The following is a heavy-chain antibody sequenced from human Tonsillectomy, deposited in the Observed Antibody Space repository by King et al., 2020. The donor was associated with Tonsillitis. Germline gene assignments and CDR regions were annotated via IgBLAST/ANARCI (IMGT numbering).Heavy chain of an antibody. D-gene: IGHD5-12*01. V-gene: IGHV3-15*07. Sequence: VQLVESGGGLVKPGGSLRLSCAASGFTFSNAWMNWVRQAPGKGLEWVGRIKSKTDGGTTDYAAPVKGRFTISRDDSKNTLYLQMNSLKTEDTAVYYCTTQTMNSGYPKDFDYWGQGTLVTVSS. J-gene: IGHJ4*02. CDR1: GFTFSNAW. CDR2: IKSKTDGGTT. CDR3: TTQTMNSGYPKDFDY.